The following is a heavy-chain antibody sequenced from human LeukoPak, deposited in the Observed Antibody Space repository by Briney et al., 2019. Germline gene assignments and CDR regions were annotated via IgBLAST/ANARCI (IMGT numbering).Heavy chain of an antibody. D-gene: IGHD2-15*01. CDR1: GGSISSYY. Sequence: PSETLSLTCTVSGGSISSYYWSWIRQPPGKGLEWIGYIYYSGSTNYNPSLKSRVTISVDTSKNQFSLKLSSVTAADTAVYYCARDLLGYCSGGSCYEDWFDPWGQGSLVTVSS. J-gene: IGHJ5*02. CDR2: IYYSGST. CDR3: ARDLLGYCSGGSCYEDWFDP. V-gene: IGHV4-59*01.